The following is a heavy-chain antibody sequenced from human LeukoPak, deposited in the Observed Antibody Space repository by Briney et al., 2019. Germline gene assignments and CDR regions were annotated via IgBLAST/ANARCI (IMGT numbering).Heavy chain of an antibody. Sequence: HPGRSLRLSCAASGFTFSSYGMHWVRQAPGKGLEWVAVISYDGSNKYYADSVKGRFTISRDNSKNTLYLQMNSLRAEDTAVYYCAKELRHHSRYYYYGMDVWGQGTTVTVCS. CDR2: ISYDGSNK. J-gene: IGHJ6*02. CDR1: GFTFSSYG. D-gene: IGHD4-17*01. V-gene: IGHV3-30*18. CDR3: AKELRHHSRYYYYGMDV.